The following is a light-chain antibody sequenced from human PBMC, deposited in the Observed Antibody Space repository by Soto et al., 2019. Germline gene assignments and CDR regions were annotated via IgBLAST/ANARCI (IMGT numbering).Light chain of an antibody. Sequence: QSALTQPASVSGSPGHGIAISCTGTSSDVGGYNYVSWYQHHPGKAPKLMIYEVNNRPSGVSIRFSGSKSGNTATLTIPGRQAEDEADDYCNSYTSSNPYAFGTGTKLTVL. V-gene: IGLV2-14*01. J-gene: IGLJ1*01. CDR3: NSYTSSNPYA. CDR1: SSDVGGYNY. CDR2: EVN.